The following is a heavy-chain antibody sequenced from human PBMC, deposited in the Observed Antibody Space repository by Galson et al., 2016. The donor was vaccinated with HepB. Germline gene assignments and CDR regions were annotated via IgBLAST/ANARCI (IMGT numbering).Heavy chain of an antibody. D-gene: IGHD6-13*01. J-gene: IGHJ1*01. CDR3: ARASSRDSSSWYGAEYFQH. Sequence: SVKVSCKASGYTFTSYAMHWMRQAPGQRLEWMGWINGGNGNAKYSPRYQGRVSIIRDTSASTGYMELSSLRSEDTAVYYCARASSRDSSSWYGAEYFQHWGQGTLVTVSS. CDR1: GYTFTSYA. CDR2: INGGNGNA. V-gene: IGHV1-3*01.